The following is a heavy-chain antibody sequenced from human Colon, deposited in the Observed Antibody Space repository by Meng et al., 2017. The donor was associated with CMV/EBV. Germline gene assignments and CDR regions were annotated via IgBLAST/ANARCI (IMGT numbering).Heavy chain of an antibody. D-gene: IGHD5-24*01. CDR1: GDSISGRSYY. CDR2: IYYTGND. Sequence: HLQEPGPGRVKHSETLSLTCTVSGDSISGRSYYWGWIRQPPGKGLEWIASIYYTGNDYHNPSLKSRVTISIDTSNNQFSLRLTSVTAADTAVYYCARMALHWYFDLWGRGTLVTVSS. V-gene: IGHV4-39*07. J-gene: IGHJ2*01. CDR3: ARMALHWYFDL.